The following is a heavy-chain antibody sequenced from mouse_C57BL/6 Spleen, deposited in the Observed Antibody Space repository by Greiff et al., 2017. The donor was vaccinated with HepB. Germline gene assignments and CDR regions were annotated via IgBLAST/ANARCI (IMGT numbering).Heavy chain of an antibody. D-gene: IGHD1-1*02. J-gene: IGHJ1*03. CDR1: GFSLTSYG. V-gene: IGHV2-2*01. CDR2: IWSGGST. Sequence: VQLVESGPGLVQPSQSLSITCTVSGFSLTSYGVHWVRQSPGKGLEWLGVIWSGGSTDYNAAFISSLSISKDNSKSQVFFKMNSLQADDTAIYYCAGEEGGGGWYFDVWGTGTTVTVSS. CDR3: AGEEGGGGWYFDV.